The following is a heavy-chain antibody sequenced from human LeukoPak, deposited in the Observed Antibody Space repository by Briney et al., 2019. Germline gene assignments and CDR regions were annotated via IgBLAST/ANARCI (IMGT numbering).Heavy chain of an antibody. V-gene: IGHV4-30-4*01. CDR3: ARVREYSGSSTSFDY. CDR1: GGSISSGDYY. Sequence: SETLSLTCTVSGGSISSGDYYWSWIRQPPGKGLEWIGDIYYSGSTYYNPSLKSRVTISVDTSKNQFSLKLSSVTAADTAVYYCARVREYSGSSTSFDYWGQGTLVTVSS. J-gene: IGHJ4*02. CDR2: IYYSGST. D-gene: IGHD1-26*01.